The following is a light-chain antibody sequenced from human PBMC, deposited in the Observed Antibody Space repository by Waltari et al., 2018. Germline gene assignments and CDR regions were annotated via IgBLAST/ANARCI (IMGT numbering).Light chain of an antibody. CDR2: RTS. CDR1: QSVSSTY. V-gene: IGKV3-20*01. Sequence: EIVLTQSPGTLSLSPGERATLSCSASQSVSSTYLAWYQQKPGQAPRLLICRTSTRATGIPDRFSGSGSGTDFTLTISRLEPEDFAVYYCQQYGTSTLTFGGGTKVEIK. CDR3: QQYGTSTLT. J-gene: IGKJ4*01.